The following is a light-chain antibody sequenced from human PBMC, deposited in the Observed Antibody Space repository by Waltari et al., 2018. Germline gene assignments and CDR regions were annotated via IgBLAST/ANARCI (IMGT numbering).Light chain of an antibody. CDR3: QSFDNNLSGSV. J-gene: IGLJ3*02. CDR1: SSNFGAGYD. V-gene: IGLV1-40*01. CDR2: GNT. Sequence: QSVLTQPPSMSGAPGQKVTIPCTGGSSNFGAGYDVHWYQQFPGAAPKLLIFGNTNRASGVPGRFSGSKSGTSASLAIAGLQSEDEAVYYCQSFDNNLSGSVFGGGTKLTVL.